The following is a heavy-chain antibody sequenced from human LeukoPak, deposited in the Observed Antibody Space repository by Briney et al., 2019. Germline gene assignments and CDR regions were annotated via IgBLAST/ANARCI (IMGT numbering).Heavy chain of an antibody. CDR2: IYTSGST. V-gene: IGHV4-61*02. CDR1: GGSISSGSYY. CDR3: ARQIVVEPAGINFDF. J-gene: IGHJ4*02. D-gene: IGHD2-2*01. Sequence: PSETLSLTCTVSGGSISSGSYYWSWIRQPAGKGLEWIGRIYTSGSTNNNPSLKSRITISVDTSKNQFSLKLNSVTAADTAVYYCARQIVVEPAGINFDFWGQGTLVTVSS.